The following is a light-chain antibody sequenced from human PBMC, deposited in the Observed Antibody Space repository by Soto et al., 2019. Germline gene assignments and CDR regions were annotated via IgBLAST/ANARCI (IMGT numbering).Light chain of an antibody. CDR3: QQRSNSVT. Sequence: EIVLTQSPGTLSLSPGERATLSCSAIQSVSNNYLAWYQQKPGQAPRLLIYGAFTRATGIPARLSGSGSGTAFTLTISSLEPEDFTVYYCQQRSNSVTFGQGTRLENK. V-gene: IGKV3D-20*02. J-gene: IGKJ5*01. CDR2: GAF. CDR1: QSVSNNY.